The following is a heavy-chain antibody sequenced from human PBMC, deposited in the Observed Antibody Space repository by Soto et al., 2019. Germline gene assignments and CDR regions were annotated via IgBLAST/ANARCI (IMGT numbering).Heavy chain of an antibody. D-gene: IGHD4-17*01. CDR1: GYTFTGYD. V-gene: IGHV1-8*01. CDR2: MNPNSGNT. J-gene: IGHJ4*02. CDR3: ARGPPFRDYVLDY. Sequence: GASVKVSCKASGYTFTGYDINWVRQATGQGLEWMGWMNPNSGNTGYAQKFQGRVTMTRNTSISTAYMELSSLRSEDTAVYYCARGPPFRDYVLDYWGQGTLVTVSS.